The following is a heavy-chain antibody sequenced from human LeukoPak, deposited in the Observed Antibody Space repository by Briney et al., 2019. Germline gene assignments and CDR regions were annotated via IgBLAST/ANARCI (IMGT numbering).Heavy chain of an antibody. CDR2: IYYSGST. V-gene: IGHV4-59*01. CDR1: GGSISSYY. Sequence: SETMSLTCTVSGGSISSYYWSWIRQPPGKGLEWIGYIYYSGSTNYNPSLKSRVTISVDTSKNQFSLKLSSVTAADTAVYYCARLYGSGSYYIDYWGQGTLVTVSS. CDR3: ARLYGSGSYYIDY. J-gene: IGHJ4*02. D-gene: IGHD3-10*01.